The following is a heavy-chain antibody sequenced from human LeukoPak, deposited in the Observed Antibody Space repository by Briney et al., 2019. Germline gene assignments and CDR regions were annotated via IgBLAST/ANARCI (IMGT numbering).Heavy chain of an antibody. J-gene: IGHJ3*02. V-gene: IGHV1-18*01. Sequence: ASVKVSCKASGYTFTSYGISWVRQAPGQGLEWMGWISAYNGNTNYAQKLQGRVTVTTDTSTSTAYMELRSLRSDDTAVYYCARDHSVVWSGAPDAFDIWGQGTTVTVSS. CDR3: ARDHSVVWSGAPDAFDI. CDR1: GYTFTSYG. D-gene: IGHD1-26*01. CDR2: ISAYNGNT.